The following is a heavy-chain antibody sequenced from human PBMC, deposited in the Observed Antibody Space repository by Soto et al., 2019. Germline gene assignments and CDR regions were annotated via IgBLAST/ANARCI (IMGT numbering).Heavy chain of an antibody. CDR3: AHIVVAGLGYYFDY. CDR2: IYWDDDK. J-gene: IGHJ4*02. CDR1: GFSLSSTRMA. V-gene: IGHV2-5*02. D-gene: IGHD6-19*01. Sequence: QITLKESGPTLVKPTQTLTLTCTFSGFSLSSTRMAVGWIRQPPGKALEWLALIYWDDDKRYTPFLKSRLTITKDPSKYLVVLTMSSLDPVDTARYYCAHIVVAGLGYYFDYWGQGTLVTVSS.